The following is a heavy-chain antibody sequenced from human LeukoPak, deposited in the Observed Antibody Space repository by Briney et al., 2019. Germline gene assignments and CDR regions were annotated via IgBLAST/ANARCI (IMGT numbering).Heavy chain of an antibody. Sequence: GGSLRLSCAASGFTFSSYGMHWVRQAPGKGLEWVGVIWYDGSNKYYAQSVKGRFTISRDTSKNTLYLQMNSLRAEDTAVYYCAKDWGFQYASGSYCEYWGQGTLVTVSS. CDR3: AKDWGFQYASGSYCEY. J-gene: IGHJ4*02. CDR2: IWYDGSNK. CDR1: GFTFSSYG. V-gene: IGHV3-30*02. D-gene: IGHD3-10*01.